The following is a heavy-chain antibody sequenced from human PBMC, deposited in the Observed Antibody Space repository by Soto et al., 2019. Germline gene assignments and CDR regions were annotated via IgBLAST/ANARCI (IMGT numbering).Heavy chain of an antibody. CDR3: AREFLGWQNALDY. CDR1: GYTFINNY. CDR2: VNPRGGSP. Sequence: DSVKVSCKASGYTFINNYIHWVRQAPGQRLEWMGIVNPRGGSPSYAQQFQGRVTMTSDTSTDTVYMELSGLRSEDTAIYYCAREFLGWQNALDYWGQGTRVTLSS. J-gene: IGHJ4*02. D-gene: IGHD3-3*01. V-gene: IGHV1-46*01.